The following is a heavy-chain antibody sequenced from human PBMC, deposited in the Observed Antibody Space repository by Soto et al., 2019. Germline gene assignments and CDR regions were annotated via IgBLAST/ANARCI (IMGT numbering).Heavy chain of an antibody. D-gene: IGHD6-19*01. J-gene: IGHJ4*02. V-gene: IGHV4-34*01. CDR3: ARGGPVAGTLPFDY. Sequence: SETLSLTCAVYGGSFSGHYWSWIRQPPGKGLEWIGEINHSGSTNYNPSLKSRVTISVDTSKNQFSLKLSSVTAADTAVYYCARGGPVAGTLPFDYWGQGTLVTVS. CDR2: INHSGST. CDR1: GGSFSGHY.